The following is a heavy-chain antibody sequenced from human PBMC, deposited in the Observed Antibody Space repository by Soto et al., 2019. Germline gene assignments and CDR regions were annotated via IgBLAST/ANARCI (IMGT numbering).Heavy chain of an antibody. Sequence: GGSLRLSCAASGFAFSTFAMTWVRQAPGKGLEWVAAISVSGNNAYYADSVKGRFTISRDNSQNSVFLQMSSLRADNTAVYHCARDQLRPGILYSLGVLLPEYGLWGQGTLVTVSS. J-gene: IGHJ4*02. D-gene: IGHD3-22*01. V-gene: IGHV3-23*01. CDR3: ARDQLRPGILYSLGVLLPEYGL. CDR2: ISVSGNNA. CDR1: GFAFSTFA.